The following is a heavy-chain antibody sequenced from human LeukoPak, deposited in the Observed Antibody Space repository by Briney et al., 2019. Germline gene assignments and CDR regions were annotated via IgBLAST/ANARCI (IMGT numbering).Heavy chain of an antibody. D-gene: IGHD3-3*01. Sequence: SETLSLTCTVSGGSISSYYWSWIRQPPGKGLGWIGYIYYSGSTNYNPSLKSRVSISVDTSKNQFPLKLSSVTAADTAVYYCARDKRGLRFLEWPNDWFDPWGQGTLVTVSS. V-gene: IGHV4-59*01. J-gene: IGHJ5*02. CDR2: IYYSGST. CDR3: ARDKRGLRFLEWPNDWFDP. CDR1: GGSISSYY.